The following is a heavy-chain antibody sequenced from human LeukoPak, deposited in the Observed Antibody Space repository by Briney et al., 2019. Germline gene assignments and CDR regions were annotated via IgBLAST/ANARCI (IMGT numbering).Heavy chain of an antibody. D-gene: IGHD6-13*01. Sequence: PGGSLRLSCAASGFTFSSHAMSWVRQAPGKGLEWVSAISGSGGSTYYADSVKGRFTISRDNSKNTLYLQMNSLRAEDTAVYYCAKDRRLWGAAAPEAFDYWGQGTLVTVSS. J-gene: IGHJ4*02. CDR1: GFTFSSHA. V-gene: IGHV3-23*01. CDR3: AKDRRLWGAAAPEAFDY. CDR2: ISGSGGST.